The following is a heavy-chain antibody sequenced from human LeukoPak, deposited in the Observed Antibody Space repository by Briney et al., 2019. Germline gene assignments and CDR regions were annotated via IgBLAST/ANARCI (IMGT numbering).Heavy chain of an antibody. CDR2: SNPSGVST. V-gene: IGHV1-46*01. J-gene: IGHJ4*02. CDR1: GSTFTSCC. CDR3: ARSRPSIEAAGPAYSLGY. Sequence: ASVKLSCKASGSTFTSCCIHWVRKVHGQGFEWMGISNPSGVSTTYKQKFQGRVTMTTDTSTTTVYMELSSMRSEDTAMYYCARSRPSIEAAGPAYSLGYWGEGTRVTVSS. D-gene: IGHD6-13*01.